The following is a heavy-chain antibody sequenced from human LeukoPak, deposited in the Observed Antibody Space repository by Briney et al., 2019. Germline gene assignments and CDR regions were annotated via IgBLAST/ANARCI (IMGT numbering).Heavy chain of an antibody. CDR3: ARGPYCSSTSCPNNWFDP. D-gene: IGHD2-2*01. CDR2: IIPIFGTA. CDR1: GGTFSGYA. Sequence: GASVKVSCKASGGTFSGYAISWVRQAPGQGLEWMGGIIPIFGTANYAQKFQGRVTITTDESTSTAYMELSSLRSEDTAVYYCARGPYCSSTSCPNNWFDPWGQGTLVTVSS. V-gene: IGHV1-69*05. J-gene: IGHJ5*02.